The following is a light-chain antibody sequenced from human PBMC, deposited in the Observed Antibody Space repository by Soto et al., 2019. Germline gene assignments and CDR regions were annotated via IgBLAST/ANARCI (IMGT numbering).Light chain of an antibody. CDR2: DAS. V-gene: IGKV1-33*01. J-gene: IGKJ4*01. Sequence: DIQRTQSPSSLSASVGDRVTITCQASQDISNYLNWYQQKPGKAPKLLIYDASNLETGVPSRFSGSGSGTDFTFTISSLQPEDIATYYCQQYDNLPLTFGGGTKV. CDR3: QQYDNLPLT. CDR1: QDISNY.